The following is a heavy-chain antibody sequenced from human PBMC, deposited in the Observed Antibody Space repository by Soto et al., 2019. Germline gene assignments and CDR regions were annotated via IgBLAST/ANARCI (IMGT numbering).Heavy chain of an antibody. CDR2: MNRNSGNT. J-gene: IGHJ6*02. Sequence: QVQLVQSGAEVKKPGASVKVPCKASGYTFTSYDINWVRQATGQGLEWMGWMNRNSGNTGYAQKFQGRVTMTRNNSISTAYMELSSLRSEDTAVYYCSREVNFYGLDVWGQGTTVTVSS. CDR1: GYTFTSYD. V-gene: IGHV1-8*01. CDR3: SREVNFYGLDV.